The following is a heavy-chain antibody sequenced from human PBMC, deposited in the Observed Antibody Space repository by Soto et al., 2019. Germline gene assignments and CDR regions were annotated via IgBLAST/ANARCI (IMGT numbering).Heavy chain of an antibody. Sequence: QVQLVQSGAEVKKPGASVRVPCKTSGYTFINYGINWVRQTPGQGLAWMGWLSAYNGDTSSSEKLQDRFTMTTDTSTNTVNMDLRIMTSDDESVHYLARRSAIVGSAEARDFWGPVTMVIASS. V-gene: IGHV1-18*01. D-gene: IGHD1-26*01. CDR1: GYTFINYG. J-gene: IGHJ3*01. CDR3: ARRSAIVGSAEARDF. CDR2: LSAYNGDT.